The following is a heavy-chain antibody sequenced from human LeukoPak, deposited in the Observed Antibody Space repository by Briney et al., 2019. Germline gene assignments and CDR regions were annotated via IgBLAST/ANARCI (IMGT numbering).Heavy chain of an antibody. D-gene: IGHD6-25*01. CDR1: GYTFTSYD. CDR3: ARPPSSGGYYYYYGMDV. CDR2: MNPNSGNT. Sequence: ASVKVSCKASGYTFTSYDINWVRQATGQGLEWMGWMNPNSGNTGYAQKFQGGVTMTRNTSISTAYMKLSSLRSEDTAVYYCARPPSSGGYYYYYGMDVWGQGTTVTVSS. J-gene: IGHJ6*02. V-gene: IGHV1-8*01.